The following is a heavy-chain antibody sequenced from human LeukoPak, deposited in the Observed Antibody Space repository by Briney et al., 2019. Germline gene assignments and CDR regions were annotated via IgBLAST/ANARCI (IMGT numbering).Heavy chain of an antibody. D-gene: IGHD1-1*01. Sequence: GGSLRLSCAASGFPFSSYSMNWVRQAPGEGLEWVSYISASGSNIYYLDSVKGRFTVSRDTAMNSLFLQMDSPRAEDTAVYYCVRVKGTYFDFWGQGTLVTVSS. CDR1: GFPFSSYS. CDR2: ISASGSNI. V-gene: IGHV3-48*01. J-gene: IGHJ4*02. CDR3: VRVKGTYFDF.